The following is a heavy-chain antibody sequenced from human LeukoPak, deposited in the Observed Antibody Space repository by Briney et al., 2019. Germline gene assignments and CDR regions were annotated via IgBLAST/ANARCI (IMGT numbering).Heavy chain of an antibody. V-gene: IGHV4-31*03. CDR2: IYYSGST. Sequence: PSETLSLTCTVSGGSISSGGYYWSWIRQHPGKGLEWIGYIYYSGSTYYNPSLKSRVTISVDTSKNQFSLKLSSVTAADTAVYYCARDGLQYYYGSGSYYHWFDPWGQGTLVTVSS. CDR3: ARDGLQYYYGSGSYYHWFDP. CDR1: GGSISSGGYY. J-gene: IGHJ5*02. D-gene: IGHD3-10*01.